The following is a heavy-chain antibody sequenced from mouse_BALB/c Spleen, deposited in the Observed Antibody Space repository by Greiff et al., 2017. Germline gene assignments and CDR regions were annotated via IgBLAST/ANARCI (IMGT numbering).Heavy chain of an antibody. CDR2: IDPETGGT. Sequence: QVQLKQSGAELVRPGASVTLSCKASGYTFTDYEMHWVKQTPVHGLEWIGAIDPETGGTAYNQKFKGKATLTADKSSSTAYMELRSLTSEDSAVYYCTRRENGYYLYAMDYWGQGTSVTVSS. D-gene: IGHD2-3*01. CDR3: TRRENGYYLYAMDY. V-gene: IGHV1-15*01. CDR1: GYTFTDYE. J-gene: IGHJ4*01.